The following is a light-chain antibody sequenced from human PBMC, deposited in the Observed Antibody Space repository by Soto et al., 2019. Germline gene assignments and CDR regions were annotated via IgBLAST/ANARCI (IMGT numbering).Light chain of an antibody. CDR3: CSHGGRHSYV. CDR2: GVT. Sequence: QSVLTQPRSVSGSPGQSVTISCTGTSSDFGGYDYVSWYQQHPGKAPKLMIYGVTKRPSGVPDRFSGSKSGNTASLTISGLQAEDESDYYCCSHGGRHSYVFGTGTKVTVL. CDR1: SSDFGGYDY. J-gene: IGLJ1*01. V-gene: IGLV2-11*01.